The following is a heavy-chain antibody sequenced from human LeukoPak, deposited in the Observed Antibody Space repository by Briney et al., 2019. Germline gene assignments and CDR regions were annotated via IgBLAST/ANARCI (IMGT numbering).Heavy chain of an antibody. D-gene: IGHD3-22*01. V-gene: IGHV4-31*03. J-gene: IGHJ5*02. CDR2: IYYSGST. Sequence: SETLSLTCTVSGGSISSGGYYWSWIRQHPGKGLEWIGYIYYSGSTYYNPSLKSRVTISVDTSKNQFSLKLSSVTAADTAVYYCARAFHYDSSGYPGAWGQGTLVTVSS. CDR1: GGSISSGGYY. CDR3: ARAFHYDSSGYPGA.